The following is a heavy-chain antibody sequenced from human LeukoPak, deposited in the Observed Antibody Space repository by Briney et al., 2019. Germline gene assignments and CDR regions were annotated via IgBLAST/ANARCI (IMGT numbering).Heavy chain of an antibody. CDR2: ISSSGSTK. V-gene: IGHV3-48*03. D-gene: IGHD3-10*01. CDR3: ARGWGE. Sequence: GGSLRLSCAAPGLTLSSYEMNWVRQGPGKGLGWVSYISSSGSTKYYADSVKGRFTISRDNAKKSLYLQMNSLRAEATAVYYCARGWGEGGQGTLVTVSS. CDR1: GLTLSSYE. J-gene: IGHJ4*02.